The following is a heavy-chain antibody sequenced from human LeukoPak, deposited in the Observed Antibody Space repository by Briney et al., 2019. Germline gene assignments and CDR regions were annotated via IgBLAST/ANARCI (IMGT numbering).Heavy chain of an antibody. J-gene: IGHJ6*03. D-gene: IGHD5-24*01. CDR2: INPNSGGT. Sequence: ASVKVSCKASGYTFTGYYMHWVRQAPGQGLEWMGWINPNSGGTNYAQKFQGRVTMTRDTSISTAYMERSRLRSDDTAVYYCARDGYNSSYYMDVWGKGTTVTVSS. CDR1: GYTFTGYY. CDR3: ARDGYNSSYYMDV. V-gene: IGHV1-2*02.